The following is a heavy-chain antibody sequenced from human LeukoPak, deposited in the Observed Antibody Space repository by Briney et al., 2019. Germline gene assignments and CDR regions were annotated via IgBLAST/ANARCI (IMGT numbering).Heavy chain of an antibody. CDR2: IYYSGST. Sequence: SETLSLTCTVSGGSINSSSYYWGWIRQPPGKGLEWIGSIYYSGSTYYNPSLKSRVTISVDTSKNQFSLKLSSVTAADTAVYYCARHDPHGDFDYWGQGTLVTVSS. CDR3: ARHDPHGDFDY. D-gene: IGHD3-10*01. V-gene: IGHV4-39*01. CDR1: GGSINSSSYY. J-gene: IGHJ4*02.